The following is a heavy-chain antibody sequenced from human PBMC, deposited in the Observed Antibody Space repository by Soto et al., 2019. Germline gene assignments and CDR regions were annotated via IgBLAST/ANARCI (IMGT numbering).Heavy chain of an antibody. J-gene: IGHJ4*02. CDR1: GGSFSGYY. D-gene: IGHD6-13*01. V-gene: IGHV4-34*01. Sequence: PSETLSLTCAVYGGSFSGYYWSWIRQPPGKGLEWIGEINHSGSTNYNPSLKSRVTISVDTSKNQFSLKLSSVTAADTAVYYCARGKYSSSWYPFVYWGQGTLVTVSS. CDR3: ARGKYSSSWYPFVY. CDR2: INHSGST.